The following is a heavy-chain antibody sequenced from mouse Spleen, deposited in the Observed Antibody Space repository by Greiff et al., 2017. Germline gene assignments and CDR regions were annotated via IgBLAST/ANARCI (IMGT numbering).Heavy chain of an antibody. J-gene: IGHJ1*01. Sequence: QVQLQQSGAELVRPGTSVKVSCKASGYAFTNYLIEWVKQRPGQGLEWIGVINPGSGGTNYNEKFKGKATLTADKSSSTAYMQLSSLTSEDSAVYFCARYLDSYWYFDVWGAGTTVTVSS. CDR3: ARYLDSYWYFDV. V-gene: IGHV1-54*01. CDR1: GYAFTNYL. CDR2: INPGSGGT.